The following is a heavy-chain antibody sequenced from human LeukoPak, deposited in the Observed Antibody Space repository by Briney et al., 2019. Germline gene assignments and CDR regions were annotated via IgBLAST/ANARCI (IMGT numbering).Heavy chain of an antibody. CDR3: ARDASALY. CDR2: ISWDGGII. J-gene: IGHJ4*02. Sequence: GGSLRLSCAASGFTFDDYAMHWVRQAPGKGLEWVSLISWDGGIIYYADSVKGRFTISRDNSKNSLYLQMNSLRDDDTSVYFCARDASALYWGRGTLVTVSS. CDR1: GFTFDDYA. D-gene: IGHD6-19*01. V-gene: IGHV3-43D*03.